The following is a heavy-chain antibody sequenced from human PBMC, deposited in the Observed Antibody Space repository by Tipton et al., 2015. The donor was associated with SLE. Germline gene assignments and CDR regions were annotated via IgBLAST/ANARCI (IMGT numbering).Heavy chain of an antibody. Sequence: TLSLTCIVSGVPIGSSYYYWAWIRQPPGKGLEWIRTVYYSGSTYYNPSLKSRVTISVGTSTNQLSLRLTSVTAADTAVYYCTRQRGTAYYYYHMDVWGKGTTVTVSS. V-gene: IGHV4-39*01. CDR2: VYYSGST. CDR1: GVPIGSSYYY. CDR3: TRQRGTAYYYYHMDV. D-gene: IGHD3-16*01. J-gene: IGHJ6*03.